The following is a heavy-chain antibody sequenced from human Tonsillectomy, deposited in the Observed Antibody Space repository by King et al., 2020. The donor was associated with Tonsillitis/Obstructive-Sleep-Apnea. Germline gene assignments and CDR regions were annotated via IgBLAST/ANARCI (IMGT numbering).Heavy chain of an antibody. CDR1: IGSVSSSSYY. CDR3: VRHAHDPNYYYYMDA. CDR2: IYYDGTT. D-gene: IGHD3-16*01. Sequence: LQLQESGPGLVKPSETLSLTCTVSIGSVSSSSYYWGWIRQPPGKGLAWIGSIYYDGTTYYNPSLQSRVTISVDTYKNQFSLKLNSVTAADTAVYYCVRHAHDPNYYYYMDAWGKGTTVTVSS. V-gene: IGHV4-39*01. J-gene: IGHJ6*03.